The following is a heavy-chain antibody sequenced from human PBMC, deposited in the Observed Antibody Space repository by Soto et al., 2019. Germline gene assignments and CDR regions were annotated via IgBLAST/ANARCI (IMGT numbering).Heavy chain of an antibody. CDR3: ARREIQGPIDY. D-gene: IGHD1-26*01. V-gene: IGHV4-28*01. Sequence: QVQLQESGPGLVKPSDTLSLTCAVSGYSISSSNWWGWIRQPPGKGLEWIGSIYYSGTTYYNPSLKSRVTMSVDTSENQLPLKLTSVTAVDTAVYYCARREIQGPIDYWGQGTLVTVSS. CDR2: IYYSGTT. J-gene: IGHJ4*02. CDR1: GYSISSSNW.